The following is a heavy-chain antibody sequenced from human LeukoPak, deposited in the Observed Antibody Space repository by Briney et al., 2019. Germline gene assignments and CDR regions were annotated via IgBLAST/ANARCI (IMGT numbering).Heavy chain of an antibody. J-gene: IGHJ4*02. CDR2: ISDIGSI. D-gene: IGHD2/OR15-2a*01. CDR1: GGSISSYY. V-gene: IGHV4-59*08. Sequence: PSETLSLTCTVSGGSISSYYWSWIRQPPGRGLEWIAYISDIGSINYNPSLKSRVTISLDTSKNQFSLKLSSVTAADTAVYYCAGHHPRNTVDFWGQGTLVTVSS. CDR3: AGHHPRNTVDF.